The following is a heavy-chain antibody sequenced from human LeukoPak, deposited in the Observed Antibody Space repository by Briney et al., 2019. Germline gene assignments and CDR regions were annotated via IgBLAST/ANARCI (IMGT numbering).Heavy chain of an antibody. V-gene: IGHV7-4-1*02. CDR3: ARAYRFGEFFD. D-gene: IGHD3-10*01. CDR1: GYTFTTYG. CDR2: INTNTGNP. Sequence: ASVKVSCKASGYTFTTYGMNWVRQAPGQGLEWMGWINTNTGNPTYAQGFAGRFVFSLDTSVNTAYLQISSLKAEDTAVYYCARAYRFGEFFDWGQGTLITVSS. J-gene: IGHJ4*02.